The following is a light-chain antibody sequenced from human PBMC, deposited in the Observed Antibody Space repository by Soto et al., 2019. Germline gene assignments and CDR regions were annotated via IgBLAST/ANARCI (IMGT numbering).Light chain of an antibody. CDR3: QQSYSTPPGT. Sequence: IQMTQSPSSLSASVGDRVTITCRASQSISTYLIWYQQKPGKAPKLPIYATSSLQSGVPSRFSGSGSGTDFTLTISSLQPEDFATYYCQQSYSTPPGTFGQGTKVDIK. CDR2: ATS. CDR1: QSISTY. V-gene: IGKV1-39*01. J-gene: IGKJ1*01.